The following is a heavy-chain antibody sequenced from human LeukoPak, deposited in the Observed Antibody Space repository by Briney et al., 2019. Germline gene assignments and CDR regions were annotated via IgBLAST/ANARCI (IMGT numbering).Heavy chain of an antibody. J-gene: IGHJ5*02. V-gene: IGHV3-30*02. CDR1: GFTFSCSG. CDR3: AKGTSYNWNDGWFDP. D-gene: IGHD1-20*01. Sequence: PGGSLRLSCAASGFTFSCSGMHWVRQAPGKGLEWVAFIRNDGTNKYYAESVKGRFTISRDNSKNTLYLQMNSLRAEDTAVYYCAKGTSYNWNDGWFDPWGNGILVTVSS. CDR2: IRNDGTNK.